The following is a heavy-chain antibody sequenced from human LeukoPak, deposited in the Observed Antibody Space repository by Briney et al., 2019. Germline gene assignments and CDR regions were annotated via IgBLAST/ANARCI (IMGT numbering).Heavy chain of an antibody. V-gene: IGHV1-18*01. CDR1: GYTFTSYG. D-gene: IGHD3-9*01. J-gene: IGHJ4*02. Sequence: ASVKVSCKASGYTFTSYGISWVRQAPGQGVEWMGWISAFNGITNYAQKLQGRVTMTTDTSTSTAYMELRSLRSDDTAVYYCARKASPLRYFDYFDYWGQGTLVTVSS. CDR2: ISAFNGIT. CDR3: ARKASPLRYFDYFDY.